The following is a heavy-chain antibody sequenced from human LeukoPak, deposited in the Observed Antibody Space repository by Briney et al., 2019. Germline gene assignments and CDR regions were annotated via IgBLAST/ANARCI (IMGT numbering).Heavy chain of an antibody. J-gene: IGHJ5*02. V-gene: IGHV3-7*03. CDR3: VTEQWELGT. D-gene: IGHD1/OR15-1a*01. CDR2: MNQDASEK. CDR1: GFTFSSFDKYW. Sequence: GGSLRLSCAASGFTFSSFDKYWMTWVRQAPGKGLEWVANMNQDASEKYYVDSVMGRFIISRDNARNSVYLQMNSLRVEDTAVYHCVTEQWELGTWGQGTLVTVSS.